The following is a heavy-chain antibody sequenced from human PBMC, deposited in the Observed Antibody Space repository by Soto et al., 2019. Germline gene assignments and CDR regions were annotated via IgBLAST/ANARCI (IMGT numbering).Heavy chain of an antibody. CDR1: GYTFTSYD. V-gene: IGHV1-8*02. CDR2: MNPNSGNT. CDR3: AFGSNCDWFGP. Sequence: ASVKVSCKASGYTFTSYDINWVRQAPGQGLEWMGWMNPNSGNTDYAQKFQGRVTMTRDTSISTAYMELSSLRSEDTAVYYCAFGSNCDWFGPWGRGTRGAVSS. D-gene: IGHD4-4*01. J-gene: IGHJ5*02.